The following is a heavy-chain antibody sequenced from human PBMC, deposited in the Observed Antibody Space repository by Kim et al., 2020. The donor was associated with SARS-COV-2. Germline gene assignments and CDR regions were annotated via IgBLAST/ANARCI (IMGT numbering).Heavy chain of an antibody. Sequence: YGGGTCCNPSLTGRVTNSVDTSKNQFSLKLSSVTAADTAVYYCARRFSMHVWGQGTTVTVSS. CDR2: YGGGT. V-gene: IGHV4-39*01. CDR3: ARRFSMHV. J-gene: IGHJ6*02. D-gene: IGHD3-10*01.